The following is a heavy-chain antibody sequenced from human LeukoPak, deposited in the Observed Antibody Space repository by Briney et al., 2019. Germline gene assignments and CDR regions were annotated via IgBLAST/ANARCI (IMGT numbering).Heavy chain of an antibody. CDR1: GFTFSSYA. V-gene: IGHV3-23*01. CDR2: ISGSGGST. J-gene: IGHJ3*02. Sequence: PGGSLRLSCAASGFTFSSYAMSWVRQAPGKGLEWVSAISGSGGSTYYADSVKGRFTISRDNSKNTLYLQMNSLRAGDTAVYYCAKDRPSYYYDRGDAFDIWGQGTMVTVSS. CDR3: AKDRPSYYYDRGDAFDI. D-gene: IGHD3-22*01.